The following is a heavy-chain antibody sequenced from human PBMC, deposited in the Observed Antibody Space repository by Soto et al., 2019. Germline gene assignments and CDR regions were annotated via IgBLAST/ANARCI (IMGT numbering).Heavy chain of an antibody. D-gene: IGHD3-10*01. CDR1: GDTFSFYS. V-gene: IGHV1-69*02. CDR2: INPILRMS. J-gene: IGHJ4*02. CDR3: ACSYGSGYQLFAY. Sequence: SVKVSCKASGDTFSFYSINWVRQAPGLGLEWMGRINPILRMSNYAQRFQGRVTMTADKSTSTAYMELSSLRSEDTAMYYCACSYGSGYQLFAYWGQGAPVPGSS.